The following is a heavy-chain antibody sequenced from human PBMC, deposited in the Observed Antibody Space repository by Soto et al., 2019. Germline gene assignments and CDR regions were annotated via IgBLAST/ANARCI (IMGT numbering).Heavy chain of an antibody. CDR3: ARGSFSSSSSWFDT. D-gene: IGHD6-6*01. Sequence: QVQLQESGPGLVKPSQTLSLTCSVSGGSINSDSHYWTWIRQHPGKGLEWIGYISSSGSTYYCPSLTSRISISVDTSTNQFSLKLRFVTAADTAVYYCARGSFSSSSSWFDTWGQGTLVTVSS. V-gene: IGHV4-31*03. CDR1: GGSINSDSHY. J-gene: IGHJ5*02. CDR2: ISSSGST.